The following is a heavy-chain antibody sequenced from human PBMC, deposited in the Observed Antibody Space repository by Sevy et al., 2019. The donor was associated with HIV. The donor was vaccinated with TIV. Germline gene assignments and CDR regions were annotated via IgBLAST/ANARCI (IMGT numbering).Heavy chain of an antibody. J-gene: IGHJ6*02. Sequence: SDTLSLTCAVYGGSFSGYYWIWIRQPPGKGLEWIGEINHSGSTNYNPSLKSRVTISVDTSKNQFSLKLSSVTAADTAVYYCARQDIVVVPAPITYYGMDVWGQGTTVTVSS. CDR3: ARQDIVVVPAPITYYGMDV. CDR1: GGSFSGYY. V-gene: IGHV4-34*01. CDR2: INHSGST. D-gene: IGHD2-2*01.